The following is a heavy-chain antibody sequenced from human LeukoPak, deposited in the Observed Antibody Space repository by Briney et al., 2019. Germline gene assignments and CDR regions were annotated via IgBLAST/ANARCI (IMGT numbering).Heavy chain of an antibody. J-gene: IGHJ4*02. V-gene: IGHV3-21*01. CDR1: GFTFSSYT. Sequence: GSLRLSCAASGFTFSSYTMNWVRQAPGKGLEWVSSISSSSSYIYYADSVKGRFTISRDNAKNSLYLQMNSLRAEDTAVYYCARDGYSSGWYPHHPIDYWGQGTLVTVSS. CDR2: ISSSSSYI. D-gene: IGHD6-19*01. CDR3: ARDGYSSGWYPHHPIDY.